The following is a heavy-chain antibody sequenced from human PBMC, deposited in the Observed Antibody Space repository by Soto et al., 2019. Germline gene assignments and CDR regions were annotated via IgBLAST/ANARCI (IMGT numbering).Heavy chain of an antibody. V-gene: IGHV4-30-2*01. CDR1: GGSISSGGYS. CDR2: IYHSGST. J-gene: IGHJ5*02. CDR3: ARVLRSTYYYGSGSHNWFDP. Sequence: SETLSLTCAVSGGSISSGGYSWSWIRQPPGKGLEWIGYIYHSGSTYYNPSLKSRVTISVDRSKNQFSLKLSSVTAADTAVYYCARVLRSTYYYGSGSHNWFDPWGQGTLVTVSS. D-gene: IGHD3-10*01.